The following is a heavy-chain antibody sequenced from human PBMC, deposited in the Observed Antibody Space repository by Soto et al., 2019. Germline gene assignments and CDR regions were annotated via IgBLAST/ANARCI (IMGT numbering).Heavy chain of an antibody. V-gene: IGHV3-21*01. CDR3: ARDGGKNGDYAWYFDL. D-gene: IGHD4-17*01. CDR1: GFTFSSYS. J-gene: IGHJ2*01. CDR2: ISSSSSYI. Sequence: EVQLVESGGGLVKPGGSLRLSCAASGFTFSSYSMNWVRQAPGKRLEWVSSISSSSSYIYYADSVKGRFTISRDNAKNSLYLQMNSLRAEDTAVYYCARDGGKNGDYAWYFDLWGRGTLVTVSS.